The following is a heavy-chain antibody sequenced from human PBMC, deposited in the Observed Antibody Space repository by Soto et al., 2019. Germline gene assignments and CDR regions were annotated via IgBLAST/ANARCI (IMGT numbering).Heavy chain of an antibody. J-gene: IGHJ4*02. CDR2: IFWDGSNT. CDR1: GFTFDDYT. D-gene: IGHD4-17*01. V-gene: IGHV3-43*01. Sequence: EVQLVESGGVVVQPGGSLRLSCAASGFTFDDYTMHWVRQAPGKGLEWVSLIFWDGSNTHYADSVKGRFTISRDNRKHSLYLQMDRLRTEDTALYYCAQDMAYGGNSGPFDYWGQGTLVTVSS. CDR3: AQDMAYGGNSGPFDY.